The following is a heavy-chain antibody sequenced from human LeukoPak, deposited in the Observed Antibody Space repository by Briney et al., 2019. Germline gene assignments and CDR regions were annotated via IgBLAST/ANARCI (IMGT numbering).Heavy chain of an antibody. J-gene: IGHJ5*02. V-gene: IGHV3-9*03. CDR2: ISWNSGSI. D-gene: IGHD6-13*01. Sequence: GGSLRLSCAASGFTVSSNYMSWVRQAPGKGLEWVSGISWNSGSIGYADSVKGRFTISRDNAKNSLYLQMNSLRAEDMALYYCAKGSYSSSWYWFDPWGQGTLVTVSS. CDR3: AKGSYSSSWYWFDP. CDR1: GFTVSSNY.